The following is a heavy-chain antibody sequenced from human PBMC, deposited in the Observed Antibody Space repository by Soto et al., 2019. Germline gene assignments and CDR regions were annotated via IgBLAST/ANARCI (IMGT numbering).Heavy chain of an antibody. Sequence: PGGSLRLSCAASGFTFSSYAMSWVRQAPGKGLEWVSAISGSGGSTYYADSVKGRFTISRDNSKNTLYLQMNSLRAEDTAVYYCSKDSLDLPDYDILTGYSDDAFDIWGQGTMVTVSS. J-gene: IGHJ3*02. CDR1: GFTFSSYA. CDR3: SKDSLDLPDYDILTGYSDDAFDI. D-gene: IGHD3-9*01. CDR2: ISGSGGST. V-gene: IGHV3-23*01.